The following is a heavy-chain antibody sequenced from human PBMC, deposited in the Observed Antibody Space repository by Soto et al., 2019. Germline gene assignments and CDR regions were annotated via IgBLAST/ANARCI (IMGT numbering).Heavy chain of an antibody. D-gene: IGHD2-2*01. J-gene: IGHJ5*02. Sequence: ASVKVSCKASGYTFTGYYMHWVRQAPGQGLEWMGWINPNSGGTNYAQKFQGWVTMTRDTSISTAYMELSRLRSDDTAVYYCAREVYCSSTSCYDEAGWFGPWGQGTLVTVSS. CDR2: INPNSGGT. CDR3: AREVYCSSTSCYDEAGWFGP. V-gene: IGHV1-2*04. CDR1: GYTFTGYY.